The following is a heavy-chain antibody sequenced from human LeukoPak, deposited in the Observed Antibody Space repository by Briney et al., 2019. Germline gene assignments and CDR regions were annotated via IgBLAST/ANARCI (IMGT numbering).Heavy chain of an antibody. CDR1: RFTFSSYA. D-gene: IGHD1-26*01. Sequence: GGSLRLSCAASRFTFSSYAMSGVRQAPGKGLEWVSAINSSAGNTYYAHTVKGRFTIPRDNSKNTLYLQMNSLRAEDTAVYYCAKGGSDYDDHGYSFDYWGQGALVTVSS. CDR2: INSSAGNT. V-gene: IGHV3-23*01. J-gene: IGHJ4*02. CDR3: AKGGSDYDDHGYSFDY.